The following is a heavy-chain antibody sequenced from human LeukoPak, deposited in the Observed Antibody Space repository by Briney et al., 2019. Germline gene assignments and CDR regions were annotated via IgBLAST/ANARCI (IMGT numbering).Heavy chain of an antibody. D-gene: IGHD4-23*01. J-gene: IGHJ4*02. CDR3: ARGRPHGNDY. Sequence: GGFLRLSCSASGFTFSSYWMNWVRQAPGKGLVWVSRIASDGSSTTYADSVKGRFSISRDNAKNTLYLQMNSLRVEDTAVYYCARGRPHGNDYWGQGTLVTVSS. CDR1: GFTFSSYW. V-gene: IGHV3-74*01. CDR2: IASDGSST.